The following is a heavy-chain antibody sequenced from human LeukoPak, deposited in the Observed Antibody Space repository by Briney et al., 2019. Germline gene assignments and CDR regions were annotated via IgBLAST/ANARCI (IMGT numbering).Heavy chain of an antibody. CDR1: GGSISSGGYY. Sequence: PSETLSLTCTVSGGSISSGGYYWSWIRQPPGKGLEWIGYIYHSGSTYYNPSLKSRVTISVDRSENQFSLKLSSVTAADTAVYYCARAGPIPAFDIWGQGTMVTVSS. CDR3: ARAGPIPAFDI. CDR2: IYHSGST. J-gene: IGHJ3*02. V-gene: IGHV4-30-2*01.